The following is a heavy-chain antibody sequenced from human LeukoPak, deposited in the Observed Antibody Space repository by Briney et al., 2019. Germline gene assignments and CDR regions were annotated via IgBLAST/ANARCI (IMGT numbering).Heavy chain of an antibody. CDR2: IYSGGDT. D-gene: IGHD2-2*01. Sequence: PGGSLRLSCAASGFTFSSYWMSWVRQAPGKGLECVSIIYSGGDTYYTDSVKGRFSVSRDNSKNTLYLQMNSLRVDDTAVYYCARGSCSNIRCHDAFDIWGQGTMVTVSS. J-gene: IGHJ3*02. V-gene: IGHV3-53*05. CDR1: GFTFSSYW. CDR3: ARGSCSNIRCHDAFDI.